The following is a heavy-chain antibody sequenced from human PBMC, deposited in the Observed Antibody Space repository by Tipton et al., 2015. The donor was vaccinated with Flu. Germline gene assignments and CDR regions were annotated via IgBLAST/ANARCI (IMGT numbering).Heavy chain of an antibody. CDR3: ARYSSSWSHYGMDV. Sequence: TLSLTCTVSGGSISSSSYYWSWIRQPAGKGLEWIGRIYTSGSTNYNPSLKSRVTMSVDTSKNQFSLKLSSVTAADTAVYYYARYSSSWSHYGMDVWGQGTTVTVSS. J-gene: IGHJ6*02. V-gene: IGHV4-61*02. CDR1: GGSISSSSYY. D-gene: IGHD6-13*01. CDR2: IYTSGST.